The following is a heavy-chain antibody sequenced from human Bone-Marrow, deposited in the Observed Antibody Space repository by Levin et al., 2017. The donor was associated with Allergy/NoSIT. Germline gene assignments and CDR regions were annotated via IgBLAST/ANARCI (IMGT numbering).Heavy chain of an antibody. Sequence: GGSLRLSCAASGFNFSDFAMSWVRQPPGKGLEWVSTLSGGGGVTYYADSVKGRFTISRDNSNVTLYLQMNSLRAEDTAVYYCVKDRGYFGDFIPLDSWGQGTLVAVSS. D-gene: IGHD3-9*01. CDR3: VKDRGYFGDFIPLDS. V-gene: IGHV3-23*01. CDR2: LSGGGGVT. J-gene: IGHJ5*01. CDR1: GFNFSDFA.